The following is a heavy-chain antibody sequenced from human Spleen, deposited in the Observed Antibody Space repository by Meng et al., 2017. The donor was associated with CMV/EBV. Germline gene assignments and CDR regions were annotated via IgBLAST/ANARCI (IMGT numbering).Heavy chain of an antibody. CDR3: ARGYCSGASCYIDD. CDR1: GYTFTSYD. J-gene: IGHJ4*02. D-gene: IGHD2-2*02. Sequence: ASVKVSCKASGYTFTSYDINWVRQATGQGLEWMGWMNPNSGNTGYAQKFQGRVTITRNTSISTAYMELSRLRSDDTAVYYCARGYCSGASCYIDDWGQGTLVTVSS. V-gene: IGHV1-8*03. CDR2: MNPNSGNT.